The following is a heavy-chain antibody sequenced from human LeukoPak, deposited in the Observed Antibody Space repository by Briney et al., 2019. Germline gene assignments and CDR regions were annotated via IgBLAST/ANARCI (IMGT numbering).Heavy chain of an antibody. CDR3: ARDDPRDYDILTGHYHAFDI. J-gene: IGHJ3*02. D-gene: IGHD3-9*01. V-gene: IGHV1-69*13. Sequence: GASVKVSCKASGGTFSSYAISWVRQAPGQGLEWMGGIIPIFGTANYAQKFQGRVTITADESTSTAYMELSSLRSDDTAIYYCARDDPRDYDILTGHYHAFDIWGQGTLVIVSS. CDR2: IIPIFGTA. CDR1: GGTFSSYA.